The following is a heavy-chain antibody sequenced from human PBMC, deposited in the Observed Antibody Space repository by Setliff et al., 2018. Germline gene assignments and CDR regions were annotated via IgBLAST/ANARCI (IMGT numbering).Heavy chain of an antibody. CDR1: GGNFNNYA. CDR2: IFPKTGNT. CDR3: SRLVRFCTRTTCQGASANEH. J-gene: IGHJ4*02. V-gene: IGHV1-18*01. Sequence: ASVKVSCKASGGNFNNYAINWVRQAPGQGLEWMGWIFPKTGNTYFPHKVQGRVTMTTDTSTGTAYLELRSLRSDDTAVYHCSRLVRFCTRTTCQGASANEHWGQGTLVTVSS. D-gene: IGHD2-2*01.